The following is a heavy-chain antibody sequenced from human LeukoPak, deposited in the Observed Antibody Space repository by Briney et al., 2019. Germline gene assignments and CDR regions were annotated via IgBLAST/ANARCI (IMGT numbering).Heavy chain of an antibody. D-gene: IGHD5-12*01. CDR1: RFTFSSYW. CDR3: AKARGGYDFDY. J-gene: IGHJ4*02. CDR2: IKQDGSEK. Sequence: GGSLRLSCAASRFTFSSYWMSWVRQAPGKGLEWVANIKQDGSEKYYVDSVKGRFTISRDNAKNSLYLQLNSLRAEDTAVYYCAKARGGYDFDYWGQGTLVTVSS. V-gene: IGHV3-7*03.